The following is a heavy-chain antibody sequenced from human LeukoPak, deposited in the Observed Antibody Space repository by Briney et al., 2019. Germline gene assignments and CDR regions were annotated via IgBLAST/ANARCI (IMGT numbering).Heavy chain of an antibody. J-gene: IGHJ3*02. CDR1: GGSFSGYY. Sequence: NPSETLSLTCAVYGGSFSGYYWSWIRQPPGKGLEWIGEINHSGSTNYNPSLKSRVTISVDTSKNQFSLKLSSVTAADTAVYYCARLGKYSSSWFGAFDIWGQGTMVTVSS. V-gene: IGHV4-34*01. CDR2: INHSGST. CDR3: ARLGKYSSSWFGAFDI. D-gene: IGHD6-13*01.